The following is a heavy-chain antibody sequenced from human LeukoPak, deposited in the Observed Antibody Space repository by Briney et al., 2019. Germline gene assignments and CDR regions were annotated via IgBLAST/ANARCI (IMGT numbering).Heavy chain of an antibody. V-gene: IGHV1-69*13. D-gene: IGHD2-21*02. CDR2: IIPIFGTA. CDR3: AREPMQEYCGGDCYSP. CDR1: GGTFSSYA. Sequence: SVKVSCKASGGTFSSYAIGWVRQAPGQGLEWMGGIIPIFGTANYAQKFQGRVTITEDESTSQDYMELSSLRSEDTAVYYCAREPMQEYCGGDCYSPWGQGTLVTVSS. J-gene: IGHJ5*02.